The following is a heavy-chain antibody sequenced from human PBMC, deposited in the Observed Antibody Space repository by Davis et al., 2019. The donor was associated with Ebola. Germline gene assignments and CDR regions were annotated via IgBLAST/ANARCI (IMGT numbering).Heavy chain of an antibody. CDR1: GYSFTNYW. CDR2: IYPGDSDT. CDR3: ARGGYDSSGYYYGDY. D-gene: IGHD3-22*01. J-gene: IGHJ4*02. V-gene: IGHV5-51*01. Sequence: GESLKISCKASGYSFTNYWIGWVRQMPGRGLEWMGIIYPGDSDTRYSPSFQGQVTISADKSISTAYLQWSSLKASDTAMYYCARGGYDSSGYYYGDYWGQGTLVTVSS.